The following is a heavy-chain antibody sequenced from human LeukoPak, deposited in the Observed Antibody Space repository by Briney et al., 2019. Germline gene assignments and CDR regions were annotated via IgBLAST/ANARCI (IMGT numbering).Heavy chain of an antibody. J-gene: IGHJ1*01. V-gene: IGHV4-59*01. D-gene: IGHD6-19*01. CDR3: ARESSGWYDQYFQH. CDR2: IYYSGST. CDR1: GGSISGYY. Sequence: SETLSLSCTVSGGSISGYYWSWIRQPAGKGLEWIGYIYYSGSTNYNPSLKSRVTISVDTSKNQFSLKLSSVTAADTAVYYCARESSGWYDQYFQHWGQGTLVTVSS.